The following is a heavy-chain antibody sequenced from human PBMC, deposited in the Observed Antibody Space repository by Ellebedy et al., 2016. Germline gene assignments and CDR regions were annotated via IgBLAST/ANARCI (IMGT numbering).Heavy chain of an antibody. CDR3: ARGEAAFDI. CDR2: ISRSSSPI. Sequence: GESLKISCAAPGFTFSSYAMNWVRPAPGKGLEWVSYISRSSSPIYYADSVKGRFTISRDNAKNSLYLQMNSLRAEDTAVYYCARGEAAFDIWGQGTMVTVSS. CDR1: GFTFSSYA. J-gene: IGHJ3*02. V-gene: IGHV3-48*04.